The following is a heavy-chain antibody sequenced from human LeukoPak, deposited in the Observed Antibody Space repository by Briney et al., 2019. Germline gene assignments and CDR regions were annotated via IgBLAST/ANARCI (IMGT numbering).Heavy chain of an antibody. Sequence: GGSLRLSCAASGFTFSSYAMHWVRQAPGKGLEWVAVISYDGSNKYYADSVKGRFTISRDNSKNTLYLQMNSLRAEDTAVYYCARDWEPYSSGWTFDYWGQGTLVTVSS. CDR1: GFTFSSYA. D-gene: IGHD6-19*01. V-gene: IGHV3-30-3*01. J-gene: IGHJ4*02. CDR2: ISYDGSNK. CDR3: ARDWEPYSSGWTFDY.